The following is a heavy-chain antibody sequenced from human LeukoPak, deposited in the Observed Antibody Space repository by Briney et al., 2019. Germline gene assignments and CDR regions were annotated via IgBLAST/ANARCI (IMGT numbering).Heavy chain of an antibody. CDR1: GGSISSGSYY. J-gene: IGHJ4*02. Sequence: PSETLSLTCTVSGGSISSGSYYWSWIRRPAGKGLEWIGRIYTSGSTNYNPSLKSRVTISVDTSKNQFSLKLSSVTAADTAVYYCARETYYYDSSGYSNPDYWGQGTLVTVSS. CDR3: ARETYYYDSSGYSNPDY. V-gene: IGHV4-61*02. CDR2: IYTSGST. D-gene: IGHD3-22*01.